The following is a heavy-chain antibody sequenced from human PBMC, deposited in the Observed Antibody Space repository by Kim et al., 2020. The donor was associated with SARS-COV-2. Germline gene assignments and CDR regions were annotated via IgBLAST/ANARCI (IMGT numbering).Heavy chain of an antibody. CDR1: GFTFDDYG. J-gene: IGHJ6*03. CDR3: ARSPSTVTTMDYYYYYIDV. CDR2: INWNGGSP. D-gene: IGHD4-4*01. Sequence: GGSLRLSCAASGFTFDDYGMSWVRQAPGKGLEWVSGINWNGGSPGYADSVKGRFTISRDNAKNSLYLQMNSLRAEDTALYYCARSPSTVTTMDYYYYYIDVWGKGKTVTVSS. V-gene: IGHV3-20*04.